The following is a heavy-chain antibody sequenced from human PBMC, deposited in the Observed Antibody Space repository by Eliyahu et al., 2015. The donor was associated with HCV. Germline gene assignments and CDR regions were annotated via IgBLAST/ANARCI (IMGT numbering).Heavy chain of an antibody. V-gene: IGHV3-7*01. CDR2: IRQDGSEK. Sequence: EVQLVESGGGLVQPGGSLRLSCVVSGFSFXSYWMXWVRQIPGKGLEGVANIRQDGSEKYYVDSVKGRFTISRDNVKKSLYLQMSSLRADDTAVYFCARHRLGWFGDLSGEPDAFDIWGQGTMVTVSS. CDR3: ARHRLGWFGDLSGEPDAFDI. D-gene: IGHD3-10*01. CDR1: GFSFXSYW. J-gene: IGHJ3*02.